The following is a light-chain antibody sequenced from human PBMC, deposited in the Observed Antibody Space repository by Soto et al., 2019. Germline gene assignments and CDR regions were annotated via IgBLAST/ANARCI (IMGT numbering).Light chain of an antibody. CDR2: GAS. J-gene: IGKJ1*01. Sequence: EIVLTQSPGTLSLSPGERATLSCRASQSVSSIYLAWYQQKPGQPPRLLIYGASSRATGIPDRFSGSGSGTDFTLTISRLEPEDFAVYYCQQLGGLQWTFGQGTKVESK. CDR1: QSVSSIY. CDR3: QQLGGLQWT. V-gene: IGKV3-20*01.